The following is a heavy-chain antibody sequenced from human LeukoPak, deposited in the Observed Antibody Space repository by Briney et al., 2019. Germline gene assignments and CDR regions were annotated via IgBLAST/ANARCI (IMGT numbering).Heavy chain of an antibody. V-gene: IGHV4-59*01. CDR1: GGSISSYY. Sequence: SETLSLTCTVSGGSISSYYWSWIRQPPGKGLEWIGYIYCSGSTNYNPSLKSRVTISVDTSKNQFSLKLSSVTAADTAVYYCAREGHNGDYLTWGQGTLVTVSS. CDR2: IYCSGST. CDR3: AREGHNGDYLT. D-gene: IGHD4-17*01. J-gene: IGHJ4*02.